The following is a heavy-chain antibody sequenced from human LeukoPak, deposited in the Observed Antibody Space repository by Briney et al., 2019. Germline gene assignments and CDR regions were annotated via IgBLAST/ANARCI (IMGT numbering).Heavy chain of an antibody. CDR2: IYYSGST. D-gene: IGHD3-3*01. CDR3: ASPLRVFGVVSDFYYYMDV. J-gene: IGHJ6*03. Sequence: PSETLSLTCTVSGGSISSYYWSWIRQPPGKGLEWIGYIYYSGSTNYNPSLKSRVTISVDTSKNQFSLKLSSVTAADTAVYYCASPLRVFGVVSDFYYYMDVWGRGTTVTVSS. V-gene: IGHV4-59*08. CDR1: GGSISSYY.